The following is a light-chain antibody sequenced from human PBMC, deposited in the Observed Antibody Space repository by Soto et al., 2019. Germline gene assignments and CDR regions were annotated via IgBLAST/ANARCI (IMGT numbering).Light chain of an antibody. V-gene: IGKV3-15*01. CDR2: GAS. J-gene: IGKJ1*01. CDR1: QSVSSY. CDR3: QQYDKWPRT. Sequence: EIVLTQSPATLSLSPGERATLSCRASQSVSSYLAWYQQKPGQAPRLLMYGASTRATGVPARFSGNGSGTEFTLTISNLQSEDFAVYHCQQYDKWPRTFGQGTRWIS.